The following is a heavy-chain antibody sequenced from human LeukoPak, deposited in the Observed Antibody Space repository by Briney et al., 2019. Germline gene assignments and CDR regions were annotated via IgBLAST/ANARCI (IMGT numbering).Heavy chain of an antibody. Sequence: GGSLRLSCAASGFTFSTYAMHWVRQAPGKGLEYVAAISSDGGVTYYADSVKGRFTISRDNSKNTLYLQMGSLRAEDMAVYYCARRSLPERSGWYFPDYWGKGTLVTVSS. CDR2: ISSDGGVT. J-gene: IGHJ4*02. CDR1: GFTFSTYA. CDR3: ARRSLPERSGWYFPDY. V-gene: IGHV3-64*02. D-gene: IGHD6-19*01.